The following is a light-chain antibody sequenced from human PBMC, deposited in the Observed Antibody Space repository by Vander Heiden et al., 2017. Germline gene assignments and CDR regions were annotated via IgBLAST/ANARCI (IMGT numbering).Light chain of an antibody. CDR3: HQYGSSPDT. CDR2: GAS. Sequence: VLTQSPGTLSLSPGERATLSCRASQSVSSSYLAWYQQKPGQAPRLLIYGASSRATGIPDRFSGSGSGTDFTLTISRLEPEDFAVYFCHQYGSSPDTFGPGTKVDIK. J-gene: IGKJ3*01. CDR1: QSVSSSY. V-gene: IGKV3-20*01.